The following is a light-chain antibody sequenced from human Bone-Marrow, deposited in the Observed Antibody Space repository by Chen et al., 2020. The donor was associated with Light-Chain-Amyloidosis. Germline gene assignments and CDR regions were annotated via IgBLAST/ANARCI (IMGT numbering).Light chain of an antibody. CDR2: AAS. V-gene: IGKV1-39*01. J-gene: IGKJ1*01. Sequence: DIQMTQSPSSLSASVGDRVTITCRASQSINSYLNWYQQKPGKAPKLLIYAASSLQSGVPSRFRGSGSGTDFTLTISSLQTEDFATYYCQQSYSTPWTFGQGTKVEIK. CDR3: QQSYSTPWT. CDR1: QSINSY.